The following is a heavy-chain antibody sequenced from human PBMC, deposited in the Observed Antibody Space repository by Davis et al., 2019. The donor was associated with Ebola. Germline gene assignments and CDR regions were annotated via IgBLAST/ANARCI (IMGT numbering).Heavy chain of an antibody. V-gene: IGHV4-39*01. CDR1: GASISSRSYY. CDR2: FSYGDNTH. CDR3: ARTAKTSVSPLGLGYTYFDP. Sequence: SETLSLTFTVSGASISSRSYYWGWIRQPPGKGLEWVGSFSYGDNTHYYNPSLRSRVTISVDTSRNQFSLKLSSATAADAAVYYCARTAKTSVSPLGLGYTYFDPWSQGTLVTVSS. D-gene: IGHD5-18*01. J-gene: IGHJ5*02.